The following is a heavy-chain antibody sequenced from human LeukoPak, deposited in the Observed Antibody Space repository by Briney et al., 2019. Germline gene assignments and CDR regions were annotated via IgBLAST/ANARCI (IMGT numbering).Heavy chain of an antibody. CDR2: ISYDGSNK. V-gene: IGHV3-30*18. Sequence: GGSLRLSCAASEFTFSSYGMHWVRQAPGKGLEWVAVISYDGSNKYYADSVKGRFTISRDNSKNTLYLQMNSLRAEDTAVYYCAKDLEGMNVDTAMVIDYWGQGTLVTVSS. CDR3: AKDLEGMNVDTAMVIDY. CDR1: EFTFSSYG. J-gene: IGHJ4*02. D-gene: IGHD5-18*01.